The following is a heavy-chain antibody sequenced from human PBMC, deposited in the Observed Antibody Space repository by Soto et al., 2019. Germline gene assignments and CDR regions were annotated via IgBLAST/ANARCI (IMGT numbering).Heavy chain of an antibody. CDR2: MNPNSGNT. D-gene: IGHD3-3*01. J-gene: IGHJ5*02. Sequence: ASVKVSCKASGYTFTSYDINWVRQATGQGLEWMGWMNPNSGNTGYAQKFQGRVTMTRNTSISTAYMELSSLRSEDTAVYYCARGWESGYDFWSGYYNWFDPWGQGTLVTVSS. CDR3: ARGWESGYDFWSGYYNWFDP. V-gene: IGHV1-8*01. CDR1: GYTFTSYD.